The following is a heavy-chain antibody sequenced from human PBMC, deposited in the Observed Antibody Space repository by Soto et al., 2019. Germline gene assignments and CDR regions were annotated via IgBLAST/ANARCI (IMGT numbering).Heavy chain of an antibody. J-gene: IGHJ4*02. V-gene: IGHV4-31*03. Sequence: QVQLQESGPGLVKPSQTLSLTCTVSGGSISGGCSYWIWISQRPGNGLEWLGYMYYRGSFYYNPSIKGRVMISSDTSKNQFSLSVSSVTAADTAVYYCARAPETPPIVRVVVPYFFDSWGQGPLVTVSS. CDR1: GGSISGGCSY. D-gene: IGHD3-16*02. CDR2: MYYRGSF. CDR3: ARAPETPPIVRVVVPYFFDS.